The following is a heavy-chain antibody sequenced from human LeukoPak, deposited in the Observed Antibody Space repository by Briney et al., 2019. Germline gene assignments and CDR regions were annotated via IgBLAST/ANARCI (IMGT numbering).Heavy chain of an antibody. CDR3: AKRGGARGGTFDY. Sequence: GGSLRLSCAASGFTFSSHAMSWVRQAPGKGLEWVSAISGSGGSTYYADSVKGRFTISRDNSKYTLYLQMNSLRAEDTAVYYCAKRGGARGGTFDYWGQGTLVTVSS. V-gene: IGHV3-23*01. J-gene: IGHJ4*02. D-gene: IGHD1-1*01. CDR2: ISGSGGST. CDR1: GFTFSSHA.